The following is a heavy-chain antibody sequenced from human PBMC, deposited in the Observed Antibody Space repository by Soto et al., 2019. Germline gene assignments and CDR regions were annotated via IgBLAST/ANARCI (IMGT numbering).Heavy chain of an antibody. Sequence: GGSLRLSCAASGFTFSSYAMSWVRQAPGKGLEWVSAISGSGGSTYYADSVKGRFTISRDNSKNTLYLQMNSLRAEDTAVYYCAKGGQEYQLLWDAFDIWGQGTMVPVPS. V-gene: IGHV3-23*01. J-gene: IGHJ3*02. CDR2: ISGSGGST. CDR3: AKGGQEYQLLWDAFDI. CDR1: GFTFSSYA. D-gene: IGHD2-2*01.